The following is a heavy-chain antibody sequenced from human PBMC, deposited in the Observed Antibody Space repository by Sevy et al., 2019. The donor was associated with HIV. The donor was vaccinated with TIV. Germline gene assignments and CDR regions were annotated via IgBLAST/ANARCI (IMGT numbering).Heavy chain of an antibody. CDR2: ISSSSSNI. D-gene: IGHD2-21*02. V-gene: IGHV3-48*02. J-gene: IGHJ6*02. Sequence: GGSLRLSCAASGFTFSSYSMNWVRQAPGKGLEWVSYISSSSSNIYYADSVKGRFTISRDNAKNSLYLQMNSLRDEDTAVYYCARVYCGGDCYSSYYYYGMDVWGQGTTVTVSS. CDR3: ARVYCGGDCYSSYYYYGMDV. CDR1: GFTFSSYS.